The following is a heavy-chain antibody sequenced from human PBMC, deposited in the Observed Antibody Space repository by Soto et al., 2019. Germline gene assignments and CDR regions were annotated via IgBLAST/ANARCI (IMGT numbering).Heavy chain of an antibody. CDR2: IIPIFGTP. CDR1: GGTFSTYT. D-gene: IGHD2-15*01. Sequence: QVQLVQSGAEVKKSGSSVKVSCKASGGTFSTYTFSWVRQAPGQGLEWMGRIIPIFGTPYYAQKFQGRVTITADKATSNVYMELSSLGSDDTAVYFCARGLECRGYCLDKPTWFGPWGQGTLVTVSS. J-gene: IGHJ5*02. CDR3: ARGLECRGYCLDKPTWFGP. V-gene: IGHV1-69*06.